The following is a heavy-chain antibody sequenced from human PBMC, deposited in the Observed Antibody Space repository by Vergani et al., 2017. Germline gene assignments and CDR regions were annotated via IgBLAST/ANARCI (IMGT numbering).Heavy chain of an antibody. D-gene: IGHD3-22*01. CDR2: ISSSSSTI. J-gene: IGHJ4*02. CDR1: GFTFSSYS. Sequence: EVQLVESGGGLVQPGGSLRLSCAASGFTFSSYSMNWVRQAPGKGLEWVSYISSSSSTIYYADSVKGRFTISRDNAKNSLYLQMNSLRAGDTAVYYCARAPVVSGYYYLDYWGQGTLVTVSS. V-gene: IGHV3-48*04. CDR3: ARAPVVSGYYYLDY.